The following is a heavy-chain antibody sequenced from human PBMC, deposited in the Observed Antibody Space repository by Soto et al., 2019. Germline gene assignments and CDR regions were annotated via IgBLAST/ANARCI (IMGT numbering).Heavy chain of an antibody. CDR2: ISGSGGST. V-gene: IGHV3-23*01. CDR1: GFTFGDYA. D-gene: IGHD3-10*01. CDR3: AKGNSGTCYSPPNS. J-gene: IGHJ4*02. Sequence: EVQLLESGGGLVQPGGSLRLSCAASGFTFGDYAMNWVRQAPGKGLEWVSSISGSGGSTYYAGSVKGRFTISRDNSKNTPFLQLSSLRAEDTAVYFCAKGNSGTCYSPPNSWGQGTLVTVSS.